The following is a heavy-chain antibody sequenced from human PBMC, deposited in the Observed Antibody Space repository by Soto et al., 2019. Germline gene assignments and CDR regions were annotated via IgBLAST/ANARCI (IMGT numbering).Heavy chain of an antibody. D-gene: IGHD6-19*01. CDR2: IWYDGSNK. V-gene: IGHV3-33*01. J-gene: IGHJ6*02. CDR1: GFTFSSYG. Sequence: QVQLVESGGGVVQPGRSLRLSCAASGFTFSSYGMHWVRQAPGKGLEWVAVIWYDGSNKYYADSVKGRFTISRDNSKNALFLQMNSLRAGDTAVYYCARGGVGAVANYYYGMDVWGQGTTVTVSS. CDR3: ARGGVGAVANYYYGMDV.